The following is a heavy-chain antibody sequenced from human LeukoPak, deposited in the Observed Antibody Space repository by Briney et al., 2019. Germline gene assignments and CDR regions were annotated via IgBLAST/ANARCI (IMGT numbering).Heavy chain of an antibody. V-gene: IGHV3-66*01. CDR3: ATDSPETAAFDY. D-gene: IGHD1-1*01. Sequence: SGGSLRLSCAASGFTVSSNYMSWVRQAPGKGLEWVSVIYSGGSTYYADSVKGRFTISRDNAKNSLYLQMDSLRAEDTAVYYCATDSPETAAFDYWGQGTLVTVSS. CDR2: IYSGGST. CDR1: GFTVSSNY. J-gene: IGHJ4*02.